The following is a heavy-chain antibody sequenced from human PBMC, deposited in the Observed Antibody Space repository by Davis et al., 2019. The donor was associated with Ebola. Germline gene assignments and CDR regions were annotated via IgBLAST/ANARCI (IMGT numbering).Heavy chain of an antibody. Sequence: SETLSLTCSVSGGSISSSRHWWGWVRQPPGKGLEWIASLHYTGPTSFNPSLKSRVTISVDTSKNQSSLKLSSVTAADTAVYYCARSVVVITYYYYGMEVWGQGTTVTVSS. V-gene: IGHV4-39*07. D-gene: IGHD3-22*01. J-gene: IGHJ6*02. CDR3: ARSVVVITYYYYGMEV. CDR1: GGSISSSRHW. CDR2: LHYTGPT.